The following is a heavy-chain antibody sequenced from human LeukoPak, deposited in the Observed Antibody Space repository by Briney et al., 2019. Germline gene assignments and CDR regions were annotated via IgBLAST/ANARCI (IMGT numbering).Heavy chain of an antibody. D-gene: IGHD2/OR15-2a*01. V-gene: IGHV3-23*05. Sequence: PGGSLRLSCAASGFTFSSYSMNWVRQAPGQGLEWVSVINTNGGSTYHADSVKGRFTISRDNSKDTLYLQMDSLRAEDTAVYYCARTRNYYYNMDVWGKGATVIVSS. CDR1: GFTFSSYS. CDR3: ARTRNYYYNMDV. CDR2: INTNGGST. J-gene: IGHJ6*03.